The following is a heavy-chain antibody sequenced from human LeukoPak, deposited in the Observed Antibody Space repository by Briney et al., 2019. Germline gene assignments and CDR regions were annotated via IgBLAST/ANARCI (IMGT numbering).Heavy chain of an antibody. J-gene: IGHJ6*03. CDR3: ARESTGNFYYYYYMDV. Sequence: SQTLSLTCAISGDSVSSNSAAWNWIRQSPSRGLEWLGRTYYRSKWYNDYAVSVKSRITINPDTPKNQFSLQLNSVTPEDTAVYYCARESTGNFYYYYYMDVWGKGTTVTISS. V-gene: IGHV6-1*01. CDR1: GDSVSSNSAA. CDR2: TYYRSKWYN. D-gene: IGHD5/OR15-5a*01.